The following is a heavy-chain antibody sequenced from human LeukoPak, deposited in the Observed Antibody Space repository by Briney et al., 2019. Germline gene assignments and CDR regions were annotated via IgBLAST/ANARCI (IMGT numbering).Heavy chain of an antibody. CDR3: ARDHSWGGFDY. J-gene: IGHJ4*02. D-gene: IGHD3-16*01. Sequence: GSLRLSCSASRFGFSCYAIHWVQQAPGQGLGWVAVTSYDGNNKNYADSVKGRFTVSRDNSKNTLYLQMNNLRVEDTAVYYCARDHSWGGFDYWGQGTLVTVSS. CDR2: TSYDGNNK. V-gene: IGHV3-30-3*01. CDR1: RFGFSCYA.